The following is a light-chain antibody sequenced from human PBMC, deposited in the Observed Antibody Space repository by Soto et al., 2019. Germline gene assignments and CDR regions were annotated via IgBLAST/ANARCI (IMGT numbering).Light chain of an antibody. Sequence: EILLTQSPGTLSLSPGDRATLSCRASQSVSSNYLAWYRQKPGQAPRLLIHGASSRANGIPDRFSGSGSGTDFTLTISSLQPEDVATYYCQKYDTAPLTFGQGTKVDIK. CDR1: QSVSSNY. CDR2: GAS. J-gene: IGKJ1*01. CDR3: QKYDTAPLT. V-gene: IGKV3-20*01.